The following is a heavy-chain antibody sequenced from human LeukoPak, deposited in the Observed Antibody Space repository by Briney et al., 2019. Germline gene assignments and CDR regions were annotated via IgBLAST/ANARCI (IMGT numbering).Heavy chain of an antibody. CDR2: ISYDGSNK. D-gene: IGHD3-16*01. CDR3: AKTRTDNDYVWGSLM. J-gene: IGHJ4*02. Sequence: GGSLRLSCAASGFTFSIYGRHWVRPAPGEGLGWVAVISYDGSNKYYADSVKGRFTISRDNSKNTLYLQMNSLRAEDTALYYCAKTRTDNDYVWGSLMWGQGTLVTVSS. V-gene: IGHV3-30*18. CDR1: GFTFSIYG.